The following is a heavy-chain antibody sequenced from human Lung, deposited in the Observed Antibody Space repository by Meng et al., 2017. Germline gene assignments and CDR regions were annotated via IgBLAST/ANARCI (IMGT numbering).Heavy chain of an antibody. CDR2: IDPNNDHT. CDR1: GYTFAAYW. V-gene: IGHV1-2*06. D-gene: IGHD6-13*01. CDR3: ARDEDISAAGKLFGDY. J-gene: IGHJ4*02. Sequence: QGQLVQYGPEVKKPGASVKLACKPSGYTFAAYWIHGLRQAPGQGLEWMGRIDPNNDHTQYAQNFQGRVTMTSDTSISTVYMELNGLRSDDTAVYYCARDEDISAAGKLFGDYWGQGTLVTVFS.